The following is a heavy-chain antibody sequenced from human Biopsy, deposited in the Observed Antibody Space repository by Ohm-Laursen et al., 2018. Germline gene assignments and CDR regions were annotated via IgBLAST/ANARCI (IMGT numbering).Heavy chain of an antibody. Sequence: SRRLSCAASVFSVSSYDMNWVRQAPGKGLEWVSYISETSSHIYDADSVRGRFTVARDIAKNSLYLQLNSLRVEDTAVYYCARDSSRRAREGGMDVWGQGTTVTVSS. D-gene: IGHD6-6*01. CDR2: ISETSSHI. V-gene: IGHV3-21*01. CDR1: VFSVSSYD. CDR3: ARDSSRRAREGGMDV. J-gene: IGHJ6*02.